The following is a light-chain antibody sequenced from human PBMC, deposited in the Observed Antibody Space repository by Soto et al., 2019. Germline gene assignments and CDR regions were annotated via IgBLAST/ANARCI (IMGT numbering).Light chain of an antibody. V-gene: IGKV3-11*01. CDR1: QSVSSY. CDR3: QQRNTWPIT. Sequence: EIVMTQSPATLSVSPGERATLSCRASQSVSSYLAWYQQKPGQAPRLLIYDASNRATGIPARFSGSGSGTDFTLTISSLEPEDFAIYYCQQRNTWPITFGQGTRLEI. J-gene: IGKJ5*01. CDR2: DAS.